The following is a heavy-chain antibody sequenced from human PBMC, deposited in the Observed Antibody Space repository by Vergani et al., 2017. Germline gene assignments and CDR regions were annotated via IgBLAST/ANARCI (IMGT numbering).Heavy chain of an antibody. Sequence: EVHLVESGGGLVQPGGSLRLSCAVSGFTFSSYWMSWVRQAPGKGLEWVANIKQDGSEKNYVDSVKGRFIISRDNVKNSLYLQMNSLRAEDTAVYYCARPPFHYYYYYYMDVWGKGTTVTVSS. V-gene: IGHV3-7*01. CDR2: IKQDGSEK. CDR3: ARPPFHYYYYYYMDV. CDR1: GFTFSSYW. D-gene: IGHD3-3*02. J-gene: IGHJ6*03.